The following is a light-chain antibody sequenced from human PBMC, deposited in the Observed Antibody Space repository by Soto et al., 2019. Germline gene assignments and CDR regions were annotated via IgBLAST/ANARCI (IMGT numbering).Light chain of an antibody. CDR2: GAS. CDR3: QHYNNWPPWT. V-gene: IGKV3-15*01. Sequence: EIVMTRSPATLSVSPGERATFSCRASQSVSSNLAWYQQKPGQAPRLLIYGASIRATGIPARFSGSGSGTEFTLTISSLQSEDFEVYSCQHYNNWPPWTFGQGTKVDIK. CDR1: QSVSSN. J-gene: IGKJ1*01.